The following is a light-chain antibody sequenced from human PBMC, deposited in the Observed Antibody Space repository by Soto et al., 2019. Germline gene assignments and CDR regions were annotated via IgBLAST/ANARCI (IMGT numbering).Light chain of an antibody. J-gene: IGKJ1*01. CDR2: KAS. CDR1: ENINSR. CDR3: QQYNSYWT. V-gene: IGKV1-5*03. Sequence: DIQMTQSPSTLSASVGDRVTITCRASENINSRLAWYQQKPGKAPQLLIYKASTLRGGVPSRFSGSGSGTEFTLTISSLHPDDFTTYYCQQYNSYWTFGQGTRVEIK.